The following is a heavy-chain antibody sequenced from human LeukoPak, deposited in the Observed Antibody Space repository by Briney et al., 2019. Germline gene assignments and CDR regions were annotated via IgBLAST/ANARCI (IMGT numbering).Heavy chain of an antibody. Sequence: PGGSLRLSCAASGFTFSSCWMHWVRQAPGKGLVWVSRINGDGSSTTYADSVRGRFTTSRDNAKNTLYLQMNSLRAEDTAIYYCAKNGDRGAYCSGGTCYPYYYYYMDVWGKGTTVTISS. V-gene: IGHV3-74*03. D-gene: IGHD2-15*01. CDR3: AKNGDRGAYCSGGTCYPYYYYYMDV. CDR1: GFTFSSCW. CDR2: INGDGSST. J-gene: IGHJ6*03.